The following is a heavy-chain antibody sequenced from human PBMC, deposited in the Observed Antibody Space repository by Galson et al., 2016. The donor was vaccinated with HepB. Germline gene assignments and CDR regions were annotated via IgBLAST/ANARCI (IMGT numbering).Heavy chain of an antibody. Sequence: SLRLSCAASGFTFSDSAMAWVRQAPGKGLEWVSGITGSGGRTFYADSVRGRFTISRDNSQNTLYLQMSSLRAEDTAAYYCARAVGYCGGDHWYSVSQVDYWGPGTLVTVSS. J-gene: IGHJ4*02. V-gene: IGHV3-23*01. CDR3: ARAVGYCGGDHWYSVSQVDY. CDR2: ITGSGGRT. CDR1: GFTFSDSA. D-gene: IGHD2-21*02.